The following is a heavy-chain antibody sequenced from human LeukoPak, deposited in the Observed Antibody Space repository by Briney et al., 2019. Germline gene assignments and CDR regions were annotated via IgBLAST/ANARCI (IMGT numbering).Heavy chain of an antibody. J-gene: IGHJ4*02. D-gene: IGHD3-10*01. CDR2: IKSKTDGGTT. V-gene: IGHV3-15*01. CDR3: TTSYLWFGPMYYFDY. CDR1: GFTFSNAW. Sequence: GGSLRLSCAASGFTFSNAWMSWVRQAPGKGLEWVGHIKSKTDGGTTDYAAPVKGRFTISRDDSKNTLYLQMNSLKTEDTAVYYCTTSYLWFGPMYYFDYWGQGTLVTVSS.